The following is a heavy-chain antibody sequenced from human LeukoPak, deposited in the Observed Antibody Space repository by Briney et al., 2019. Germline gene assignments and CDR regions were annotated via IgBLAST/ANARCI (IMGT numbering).Heavy chain of an antibody. CDR1: GFSFSSYG. CDR3: AKDMLPFSSSGEFDD. V-gene: IGHV3-30*02. D-gene: IGHD3-16*01. J-gene: IGHJ4*02. CDR2: TRFDGSDK. Sequence: GASLRLSCAASGFSFSSYGLHRVRQAPGKGLEWLAYTRFDGSDKYHADSVKGRFTISRDNSKNTLYLQMNSLRAEDTAVYYCAKDMLPFSSSGEFDDWGQGTLVTVSS.